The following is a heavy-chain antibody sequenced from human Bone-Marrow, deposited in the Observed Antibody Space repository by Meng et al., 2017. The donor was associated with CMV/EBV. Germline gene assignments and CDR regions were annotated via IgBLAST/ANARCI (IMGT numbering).Heavy chain of an antibody. V-gene: IGHV1-2*02. CDR1: YTFPGYY. J-gene: IGHJ5*02. D-gene: IGHD2-2*01. CDR3: ARDRYCSSTSCSEYWFDP. Sequence: YTFPGYYMHWVRQAPGQGLEWMGWLNPNSGGTNYAQKFQGRVTMTRDTSISTAYMELSRLRSDDTAVYYCARDRYCSSTSCSEYWFDPWGQGTLVTVSS. CDR2: LNPNSGGT.